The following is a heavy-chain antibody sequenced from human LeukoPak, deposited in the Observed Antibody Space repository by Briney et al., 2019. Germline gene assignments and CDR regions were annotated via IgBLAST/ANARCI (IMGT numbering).Heavy chain of an antibody. CDR2: INWNGGGT. CDR1: GFTFDDYG. J-gene: IGHJ6*02. V-gene: IGHV3-20*04. CDR3: ARDRGYCSGGSCYNYYGMDV. Sequence: PGGSLRLSCAASGFTFDDYGMSWVRQAPGKGLKWVSGINWNGGGTGYADSVKGRFTISRDNAKNSLYLQMNSLRAEDTAVYYCARDRGYCSGGSCYNYYGMDVWGQGTTVTVSS. D-gene: IGHD2-15*01.